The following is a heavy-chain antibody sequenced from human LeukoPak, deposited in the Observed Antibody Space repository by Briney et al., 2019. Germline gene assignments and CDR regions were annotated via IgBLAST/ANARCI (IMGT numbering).Heavy chain of an antibody. CDR3: ARETNYRYCFDY. CDR1: GFTFSSYA. D-gene: IGHD1-7*01. CDR2: ISYDGSNK. J-gene: IGHJ4*02. V-gene: IGHV3-30*04. Sequence: GGTLRLSCAASGFTFSSYAMHWVRQAPGKGLEWVAVISYDGSNKYYADSVKGRFTISRDNSKTALYLKMNSLRAEDTSLYSCARETNYRYCFDYWGQGTLVTVSS.